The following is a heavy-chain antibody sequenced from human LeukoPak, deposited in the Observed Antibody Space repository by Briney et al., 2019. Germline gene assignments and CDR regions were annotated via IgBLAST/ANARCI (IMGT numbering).Heavy chain of an antibody. D-gene: IGHD4-17*01. CDR3: ARAGLRGLYFDY. V-gene: IGHV3-30*04. J-gene: IGHJ4*02. Sequence: GGSLRLSCAASGFTFSSYAMHWVRQAPGKGLEWVAVISYDGSNKYYADSVKGRFTISRDNSKNTLYLQMNSLRAEDTAVYYCARAGLRGLYFDYWGQGTLVTVSS. CDR1: GFTFSSYA. CDR2: ISYDGSNK.